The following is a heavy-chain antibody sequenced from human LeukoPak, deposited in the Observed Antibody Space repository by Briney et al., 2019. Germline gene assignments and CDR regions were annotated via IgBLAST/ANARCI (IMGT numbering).Heavy chain of an antibody. CDR1: GGSISSYY. V-gene: IGHV4-59*01. J-gene: IGHJ4*02. CDR3: ARGGQTGYSSGRLDY. Sequence: SETLSLTRPVSGGSISSYYWSCIRPPPAKGLEGMGYIYYSGSTNYNPSLKSRVTISVDTSKNQFSLKLSSVTAADTAVYYCARGGQTGYSSGRLDYWGQGTLVTVSS. CDR2: IYYSGST. D-gene: IGHD6-19*01.